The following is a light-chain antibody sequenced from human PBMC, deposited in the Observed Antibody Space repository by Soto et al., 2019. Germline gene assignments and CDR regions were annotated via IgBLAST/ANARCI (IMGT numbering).Light chain of an antibody. CDR1: QSVGYH. V-gene: IGKV3-11*01. J-gene: IGKJ1*01. CDR2: DAS. CDR3: QHYVTSLTT. Sequence: EIVLTQSPATLSLSPGERATLSCRASQSVGYHLAWYQQKPGQAPRLLIYDASNRATGIPDRFIGSGSGTDFTLTISRLEPEDFAVYYCQHYVTSLTTFGQGTKVDIK.